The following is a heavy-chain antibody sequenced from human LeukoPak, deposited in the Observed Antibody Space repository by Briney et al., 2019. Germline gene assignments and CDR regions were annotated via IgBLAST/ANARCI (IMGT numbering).Heavy chain of an antibody. Sequence: PSETLSLTCTVSGGSISSGGYYWSWIRQHPGKGLEWIGYIYYSGSTYYNPSLKSRATISVDTSKNQFSLKLSSVTAADTAVYYCARAVVVPAAIEDWFDPWGQGTLVTVSS. CDR3: ARAVVVPAAIEDWFDP. CDR1: GGSISSGGYY. V-gene: IGHV4-31*03. J-gene: IGHJ5*02. D-gene: IGHD2-2*01. CDR2: IYYSGST.